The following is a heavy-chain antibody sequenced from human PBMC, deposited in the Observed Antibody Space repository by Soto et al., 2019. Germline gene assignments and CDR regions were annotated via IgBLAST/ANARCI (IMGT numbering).Heavy chain of an antibody. CDR1: GGTLSNYA. Sequence: QVQLVQSGAEVKKPGSSVKVSCKASGGTLSNYATNWVRQAPGQGLEWMGGMNPILGTQRIAQKFQGRVTITADKSTSTVYMELSSLRSDDTAVYYCARDQRMVEAHRDYYFYGLDVWGQGTTVTVSS. CDR2: MNPILGTQ. J-gene: IGHJ6*02. V-gene: IGHV1-69*06. CDR3: ARDQRMVEAHRDYYFYGLDV. D-gene: IGHD3-10*01.